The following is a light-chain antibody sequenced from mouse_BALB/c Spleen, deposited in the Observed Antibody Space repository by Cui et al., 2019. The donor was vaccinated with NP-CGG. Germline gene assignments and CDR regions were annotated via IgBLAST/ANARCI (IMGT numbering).Light chain of an antibody. Sequence: QAVVTQESALTTSPGETVTLTCRSSTGTVTTSNYANWVQEKPDHLFTGLIGGTNNRAPGAPARFSGSLIGDKAALTITGAQTEDEAIYFCALRYSNHWVFGGGTKLTVL. CDR2: GTN. V-gene: IGLV1*01. J-gene: IGLJ1*01. CDR1: TGTVTTSNY. CDR3: ALRYSNHWV.